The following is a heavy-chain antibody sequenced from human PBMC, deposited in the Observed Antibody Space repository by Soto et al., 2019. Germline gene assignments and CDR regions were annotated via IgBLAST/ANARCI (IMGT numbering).Heavy chain of an antibody. Sequence: GRALRLSCAVSGFTFRSYGMHWFRQAPGKGLEWVAVISYDGSNTYYADSVKGRFTISRDNSKNTLYLQMNSLRAEDTAVYYCAKDRRPYSGSLDYWGQGTLVTVSS. CDR2: ISYDGSNT. J-gene: IGHJ4*02. D-gene: IGHD1-26*01. CDR3: AKDRRPYSGSLDY. CDR1: GFTFRSYG. V-gene: IGHV3-30*18.